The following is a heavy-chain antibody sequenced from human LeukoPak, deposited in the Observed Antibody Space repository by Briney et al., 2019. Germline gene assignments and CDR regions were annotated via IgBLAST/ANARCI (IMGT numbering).Heavy chain of an antibody. D-gene: IGHD1-26*01. CDR2: IIPILGTA. V-gene: IGHV1-69*01. CDR3: GVLFAPPEFNRIVGATTTDY. J-gene: IGHJ4*02. Sequence: ASVKVSCKASGGTFSSYAISWVRQAPGQGLEWMGGIIPILGTANYAQKFQGRVTITADESTSTAHMELSSLRSEDTAVYYCGVLFAPPEFNRIVGATTTDYWGQGTLVTVSS. CDR1: GGTFSSYA.